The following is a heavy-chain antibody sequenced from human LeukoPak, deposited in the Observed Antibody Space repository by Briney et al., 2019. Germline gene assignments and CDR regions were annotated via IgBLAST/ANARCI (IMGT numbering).Heavy chain of an antibody. CDR2: ISSSGRNI. D-gene: IGHD2-21*01. Sequence: PGGSLRLSCAASGFTFSLSPMSWVRQAPGKGLEWVSYISSSGRNIYYADSVKGRFTISRDNAKNSLYLQMNSLRVEDTAVYYCAKDSVTIPTGWFDPWGQGTLVTVSS. V-gene: IGHV3-48*04. CDR1: GFTFSLSP. CDR3: AKDSVTIPTGWFDP. J-gene: IGHJ5*02.